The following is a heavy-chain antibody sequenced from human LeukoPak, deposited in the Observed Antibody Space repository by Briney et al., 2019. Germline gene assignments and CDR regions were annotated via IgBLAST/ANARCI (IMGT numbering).Heavy chain of an antibody. D-gene: IGHD2-2*01. Sequence: ASVKVSCKASGYTFTGYYMHWVRQAPEQGLEWMGRINPNSGGTNYAQKFQGRVTMTRDTSISTAYMELSRLRSDDTAVYYCARGFCSSTSCRYYYMDVWGKGTTVTVSS. CDR1: GYTFTGYY. CDR3: ARGFCSSTSCRYYYMDV. J-gene: IGHJ6*03. V-gene: IGHV1-2*06. CDR2: INPNSGGT.